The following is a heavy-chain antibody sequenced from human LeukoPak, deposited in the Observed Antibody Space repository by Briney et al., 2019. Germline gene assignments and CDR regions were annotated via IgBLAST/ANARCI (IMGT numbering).Heavy chain of an antibody. CDR1: GFTFSSYA. V-gene: IGHV3-30-3*01. J-gene: IGHJ4*02. D-gene: IGHD3-22*01. Sequence: GGSLRLSCAASGFTFSSYAMHWVRQAPGKGLEWVAVISYDGSNKYYADSVKGRFTISRDNSKNTLYLQMNSLRAEDTAVYYCAREGDSSGHCLDYWGQGTLVTVSS. CDR2: ISYDGSNK. CDR3: AREGDSSGHCLDY.